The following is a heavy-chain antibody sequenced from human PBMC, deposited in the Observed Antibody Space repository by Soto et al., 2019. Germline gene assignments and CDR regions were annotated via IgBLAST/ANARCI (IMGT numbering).Heavy chain of an antibody. D-gene: IGHD3-9*01. Sequence: TETLSLTCAVYGGSFSGCYWSWIRQPPGKGLEWIVEINNSGSTNYNPSLKSRVTISVDTSKNKFSLKLRSVTAADTAVYYCARGRLRYFELLPRKSYYGMDXWGQGATVTGS. CDR2: INNSGST. J-gene: IGHJ6*02. CDR3: ARGRLRYFELLPRKSYYGMDX. V-gene: IGHV4-34*01. CDR1: GGSFSGCY.